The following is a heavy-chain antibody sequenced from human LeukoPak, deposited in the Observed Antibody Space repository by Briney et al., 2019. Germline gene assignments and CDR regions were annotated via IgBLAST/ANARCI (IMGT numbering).Heavy chain of an antibody. CDR1: GYSFTSYW. V-gene: IGHV5-51*01. Sequence: GESLKISWKGSGYSFTSYWIGWVRQMPRKGLEWLGLIYVGDSDTRYSPCFEGTVTLSADKSISTAYLQWSSLKASDTAMYYCARAYYYYGMDVWGQGTTVTVSS. J-gene: IGHJ6*02. CDR2: IYVGDSDT. CDR3: ARAYYYYGMDV.